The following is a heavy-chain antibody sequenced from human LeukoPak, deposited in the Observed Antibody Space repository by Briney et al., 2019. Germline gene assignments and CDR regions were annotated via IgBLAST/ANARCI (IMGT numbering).Heavy chain of an antibody. V-gene: IGHV4-59*01. D-gene: IGHD1-20*01. J-gene: IGHJ4*02. CDR1: GGSISSYY. CDR2: IYYSGST. Sequence: SETLSLTCTVSGGSISSYYWSWIRQPPGKGLEWVGYIYYSGSTNYNPSLKSRVTISVDTSKNQFSLKLSSVTAADTAVYYCARDGITGGFDYWGQGTLVTVSS. CDR3: ARDGITGGFDY.